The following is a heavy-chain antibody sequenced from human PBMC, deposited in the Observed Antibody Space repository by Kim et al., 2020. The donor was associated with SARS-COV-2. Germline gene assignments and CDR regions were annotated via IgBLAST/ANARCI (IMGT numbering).Heavy chain of an antibody. J-gene: IGHJ6*04. V-gene: IGHV1-8*01. CDR2: MNPKNGKT. CDR1: GYTFTDYD. Sequence: ASVKVSCKASGYTFTDYDINWVRPATGQGLEWMGWMNPKNGKTGYVQNFQGRVTMTRDTSINTAYLELSSLRSEDTAVYYCARGENSDVWGKGTTVTVSS. CDR3: ARGENSDV. D-gene: IGHD2-15*01.